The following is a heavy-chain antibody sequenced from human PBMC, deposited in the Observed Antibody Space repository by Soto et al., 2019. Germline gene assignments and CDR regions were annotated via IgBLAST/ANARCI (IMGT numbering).Heavy chain of an antibody. D-gene: IGHD2-21*02. CDR1: GGSISSGGYY. J-gene: IGHJ6*02. CDR2: IHYSGSI. Sequence: SETLSLTCTVSGGSISSGGYYWSWIRQHPGKGLEWIGYIHYSGSIMYNPSFKSRVTISVDTSKNQFSLQLSSVTAADTAVYFCAREDDGGDRDYYGLDVWGQGTTVTVSS. CDR3: AREDDGGDRDYYGLDV. V-gene: IGHV4-30-4*08.